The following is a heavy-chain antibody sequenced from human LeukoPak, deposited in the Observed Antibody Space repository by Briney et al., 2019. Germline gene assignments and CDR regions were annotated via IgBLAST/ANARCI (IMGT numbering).Heavy chain of an antibody. CDR1: GFTFSSYG. CDR2: IWYDGSNK. D-gene: IGHD3-10*01. V-gene: IGHV3-33*01. Sequence: GGSLRLSCAASGFTFSSYGMRWVRQAPGKGLEWVAVIWYDGSNKYYADSEKRRFTISRDNSNNTLYLQMNSLRAEDTAVYYCARETTAPILWFGELGYYYYGMDGGGKGTTVTVS. J-gene: IGHJ6*04. CDR3: ARETTAPILWFGELGYYYYGMDG.